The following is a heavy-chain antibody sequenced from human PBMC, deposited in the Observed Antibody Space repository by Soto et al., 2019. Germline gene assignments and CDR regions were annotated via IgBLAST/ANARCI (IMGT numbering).Heavy chain of an antibody. V-gene: IGHV5-51*01. J-gene: IGHJ5*02. CDR2: IYPGDSDT. Sequence: GESLKISCKGSGYSFTSYWIGWVRQTPGKGLEWMGIIYPGDSDTRYSPSFQGQVTISADKSISTAYLQWSSLKASDTAMYYCARLGIAAAGKGDWFDPWGQGTLVTVSS. D-gene: IGHD6-13*01. CDR1: GYSFTSYW. CDR3: ARLGIAAAGKGDWFDP.